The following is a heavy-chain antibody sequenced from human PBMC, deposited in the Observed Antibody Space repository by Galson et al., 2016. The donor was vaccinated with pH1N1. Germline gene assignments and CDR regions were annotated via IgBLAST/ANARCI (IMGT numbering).Heavy chain of an antibody. CDR1: GFTFSRHS. D-gene: IGHD1-26*01. CDR3: ARERYSGTFYDAFDI. V-gene: IGHV3-48*01. J-gene: IGHJ3*02. CDR2: ISGESYTK. Sequence: LRLSCAGSGFTFSRHSINWVRQAPGKGLEWVSYISGESYTKYYADSLKDRLSISRDNVKNSVYLQIDSLRAEDTAVYYCARERYSGTFYDAFDIWGQGTMVSVSS.